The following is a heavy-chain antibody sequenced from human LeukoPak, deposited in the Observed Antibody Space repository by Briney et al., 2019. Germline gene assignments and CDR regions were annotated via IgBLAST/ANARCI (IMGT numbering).Heavy chain of an antibody. CDR3: ARRKRITMVRGPFWFDP. Sequence: PSETLSPTCAVYGGSFSGYYWSWIRQPPGKGLEWIGEINHSGSTNYNPSLKSRVTISVDTSKNQFSLKLSSVTAADTAVYYCARRKRITMVRGPFWFDPWGQGTLVTVSS. CDR1: GGSFSGYY. V-gene: IGHV4-34*01. J-gene: IGHJ5*02. D-gene: IGHD3-10*01. CDR2: INHSGST.